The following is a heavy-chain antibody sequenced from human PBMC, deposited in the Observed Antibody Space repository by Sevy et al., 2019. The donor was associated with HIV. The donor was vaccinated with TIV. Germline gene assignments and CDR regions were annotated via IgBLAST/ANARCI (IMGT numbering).Heavy chain of an antibody. V-gene: IGHV3-15*01. J-gene: IGHJ4*02. CDR1: GFTFSDAW. Sequence: GGSLRLSCAASGFTFSDAWRSWVRQAPRKGLEWVGRIRREGDGGTTEYAAPVKGRFSIARDDSKNIVYVQMNSLKTEDTGVYYCTTEGADWGQGTLVTVSS. CDR3: TTEGAD. CDR2: IRREGDGGTT.